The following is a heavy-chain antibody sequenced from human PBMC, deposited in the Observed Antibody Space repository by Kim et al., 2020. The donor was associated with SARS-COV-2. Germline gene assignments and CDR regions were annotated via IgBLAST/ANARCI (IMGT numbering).Heavy chain of an antibody. D-gene: IGHD3-10*01. CDR1: GGTFSSYA. CDR3: AREGLGYIPYYYGSGSYPFDY. CDR2: IIPIFGTA. J-gene: IGHJ4*02. V-gene: IGHV1-69*13. Sequence: SVKVSCKASGGTFSSYAISWVRQAPGQGLEWMGGIIPIFGTANYAQKFQGRVTITADESTSTAYMELSSLRSEDTAVYYCAREGLGYIPYYYGSGSYPFDYWGQGTLVTVSS.